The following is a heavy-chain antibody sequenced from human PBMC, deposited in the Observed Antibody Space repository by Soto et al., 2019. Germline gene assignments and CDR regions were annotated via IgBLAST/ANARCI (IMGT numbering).Heavy chain of an antibody. V-gene: IGHV4-59*01. CDR2: IYYSGST. J-gene: IGHJ6*02. Sequence: SETLSLTCTVSGGSISSYYWSWIRQPPGKGLEWIGYIYYSGSTNYNPSLKSRVTISVDTSKNQFSLKLSSVTAADTAVYYCAREGAKDPYYGMTSGAKGPRSPSP. CDR3: AREGAKDPYYGMTS. CDR1: GGSISSYY.